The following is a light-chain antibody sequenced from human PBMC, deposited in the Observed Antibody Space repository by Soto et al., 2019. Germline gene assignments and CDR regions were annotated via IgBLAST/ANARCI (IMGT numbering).Light chain of an antibody. Sequence: EIVSTQSPATLSFSPGERATLSCRASQSVSSYLAWYQQKPGQAPRLLIYDASNRATGIPARFSGSGSGTDFTLTISSLEPEDFAVYYCQQRSNWPLLTFGQGTRLEI. CDR2: DAS. CDR3: QQRSNWPLLT. J-gene: IGKJ5*01. V-gene: IGKV3-11*01. CDR1: QSVSSY.